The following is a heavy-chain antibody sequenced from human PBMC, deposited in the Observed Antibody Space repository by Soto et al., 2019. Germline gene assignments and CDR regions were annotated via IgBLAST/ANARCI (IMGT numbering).Heavy chain of an antibody. CDR1: GYTFSDYY. V-gene: IGHV1-2*02. Sequence: QVQLVQSGAEVRKPGASVKVSCKASGYTFSDYYIHWVRQAPGQGLEWMGWINPNSGGTKYAPKFQGGVNMTRATSITTAYMELSRLRSGDTAVYYCAREPATAKPEGVDFWGQGTLVTVSS. D-gene: IGHD1-1*01. CDR3: AREPATAKPEGVDF. J-gene: IGHJ4*02. CDR2: INPNSGGT.